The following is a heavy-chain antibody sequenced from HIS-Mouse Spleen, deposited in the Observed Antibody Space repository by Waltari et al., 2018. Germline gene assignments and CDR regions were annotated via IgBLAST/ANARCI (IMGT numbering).Heavy chain of an antibody. CDR1: GFTFSSYA. J-gene: IGHJ3*02. CDR2: ISYDGSNK. V-gene: IGHV3-30-3*01. Sequence: QVQLVESGGGVVQPGRSLRLSCAASGFTFSSYAMHWGRQAPGKGLEWVEVISYDGSNKYYADSVKGRFTISGDNSKNTLYLQMNSLRAEDTAVYYCARVNGIAVAGTDAFDIWGQGTMVTVSS. CDR3: ARVNGIAVAGTDAFDI. D-gene: IGHD6-19*01.